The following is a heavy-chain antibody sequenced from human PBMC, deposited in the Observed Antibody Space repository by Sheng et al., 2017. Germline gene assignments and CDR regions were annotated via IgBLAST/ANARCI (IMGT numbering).Heavy chain of an antibody. CDR2: SIIVGA. CDR1: VAPSAVVITT. CDR3: GRADSSEKPP. J-gene: IGHJ5*02. Sequence: QVQLQESGPGLVIPFHRPCPSPALSLVAPSAVVITTGXGSASPQGRAWSGLGTSIIVGAHTYNPSLKSRVTISVDTSMNQFSLKVNSVTAADTALYYCGRADSSEKPPWGQGTLVTVSS. V-gene: IGHV4-30-4*08. D-gene: IGHD4-4*01.